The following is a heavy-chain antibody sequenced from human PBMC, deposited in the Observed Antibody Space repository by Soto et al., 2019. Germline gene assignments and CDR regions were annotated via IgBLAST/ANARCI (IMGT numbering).Heavy chain of an antibody. V-gene: IGHV3-23*01. J-gene: IGHJ4*02. Sequence: GGSLRLSCAATGFTFSNYGMSWVRQAPGKGLQWVATIHPTGSNTHYAESVEGRFTIPRDNSKNTLNLQMNSLRVEDTAVYYCAKDPSTGPADYWGQGTLVTVSS. CDR2: IHPTGSNT. CDR3: AKDPSTGPADY. D-gene: IGHD3-9*01. CDR1: GFTFSNYG.